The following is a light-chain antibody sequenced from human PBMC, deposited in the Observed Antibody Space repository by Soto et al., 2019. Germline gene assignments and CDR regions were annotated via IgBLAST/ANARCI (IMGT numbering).Light chain of an antibody. Sequence: DIQMTQSPSTLSASVGARVTITCRASQSISNWLAWYQQKPVKAPKLLIYKASSLESGVPSRFSGSGSWTDFTLTISTLQPDDFATYFCPQYSCYSTTFGQGTRVDVK. CDR2: KAS. J-gene: IGKJ1*01. V-gene: IGKV1-5*03. CDR1: QSISNW. CDR3: PQYSCYSTT.